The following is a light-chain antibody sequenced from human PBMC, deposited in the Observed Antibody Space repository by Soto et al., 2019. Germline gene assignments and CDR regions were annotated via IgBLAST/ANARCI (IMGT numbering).Light chain of an antibody. V-gene: IGLV3-1*01. Sequence: YELTQPPSVSVSPGQTASITCSGDKLGDKYACWYQQKPGQSPVLVIYQDSKRPSGIPERFSGSNSGNTATLTISGTQAMDEADYCCQAWDSSTGVFGTGTKLTVL. CDR1: KLGDKY. CDR2: QDS. J-gene: IGLJ1*01. CDR3: QAWDSSTGV.